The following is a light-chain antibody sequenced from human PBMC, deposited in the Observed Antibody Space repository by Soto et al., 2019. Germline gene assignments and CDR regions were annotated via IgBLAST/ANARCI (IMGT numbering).Light chain of an antibody. CDR2: AAS. CDR3: LQDDNYPLT. V-gene: IGKV1-6*01. CDR1: QGIRND. Sequence: AIQMTQSPSSLSASVGDRVTITCRASQGIRNDLGWYQQKPGKAPKLLIYAASTLQSGVPSRFSGSGSGTDFTLTIRSLHPEDFATYYCLQDDNYPLTFGGGTKVEIK. J-gene: IGKJ4*01.